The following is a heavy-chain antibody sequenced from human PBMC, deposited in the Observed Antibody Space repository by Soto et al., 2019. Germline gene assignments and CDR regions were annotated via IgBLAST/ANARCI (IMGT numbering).Heavy chain of an antibody. CDR2: SIPIFGTA. CDR3: ARDHRGYSDGYEADYYYGMDV. D-gene: IGHD5-18*01. J-gene: IGHJ6*01. V-gene: IGHV1-69*13. CDR1: GGTFSSYA. Sequence: SSVKVSCKASGGTFSSYAISWVRQAPGQGLEWMGGSIPIFGTANYAQKCQGRVTFTADESTSTAYMELSSLRSEDTAVYYCARDHRGYSDGYEADYYYGMDVWGQGTTVTVST.